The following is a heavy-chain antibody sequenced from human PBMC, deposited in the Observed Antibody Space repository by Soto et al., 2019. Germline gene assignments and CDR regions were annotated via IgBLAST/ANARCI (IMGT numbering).Heavy chain of an antibody. CDR3: ARDSKRFGEFDYYYYYYMDV. V-gene: IGHV3-48*01. CDR1: GFTFSSYS. J-gene: IGHJ6*03. D-gene: IGHD3-10*01. Sequence: GGSLRLSCAASGFTFSSYSMNWVRQAPGKGLEWVSYISSSSSTIYYADSVKGRFTISRDNAKNSLYLQMNSLRAEDTAVYYCARDSKRFGEFDYYYYYYMDVWGKGTTVTVSS. CDR2: ISSSSSTI.